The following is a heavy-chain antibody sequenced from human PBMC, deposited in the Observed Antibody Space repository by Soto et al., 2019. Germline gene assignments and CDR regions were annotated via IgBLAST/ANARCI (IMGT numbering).Heavy chain of an antibody. D-gene: IGHD3-22*01. CDR2: MDYNGNS. CDR3: VRSAFGYYDSSGYPLTDS. V-gene: IGHV4-39*01. CDR1: GGSISSSNYY. Sequence: ASETLSLTCNFSGGSISSSNYYWGWIRQPPGEGLECIGSMDYNGNSYQNPSLKSRVTLSVHTSKSQFSLKLRSVTAADTAVYFCVRSAFGYYDSSGYPLTDSWGQGAVVTVSS. J-gene: IGHJ4*02.